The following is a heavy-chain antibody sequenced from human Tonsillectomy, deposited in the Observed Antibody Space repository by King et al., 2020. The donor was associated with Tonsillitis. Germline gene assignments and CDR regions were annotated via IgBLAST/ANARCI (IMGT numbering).Heavy chain of an antibody. V-gene: IGHV3-30*18. J-gene: IGHJ2*01. CDR2: IAYDASYE. CDR1: GFTFSNYG. Sequence: VQLVESGGGVVQPGRSLRLSCAASGFTFSNYGMHWLRQAPGKGLEWVALIAYDASYENYADSVKGRFAISRDNSKNTLHLEMHSLRVEDTAVYYCAKVGIGLSDWYFDLWGRGTLVTVSS. CDR3: AKVGIGLSDWYFDL. D-gene: IGHD3-16*01.